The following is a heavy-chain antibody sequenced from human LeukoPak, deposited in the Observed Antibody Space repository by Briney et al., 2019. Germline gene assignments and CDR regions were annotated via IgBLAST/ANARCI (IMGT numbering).Heavy chain of an antibody. CDR1: GFTFSSYA. V-gene: IGHV3-30*04. D-gene: IGHD3-10*01. Sequence: GGSLRLSCAASGFTFSSYAMHWVRQAPGKGLEWVAVISYDGSNKYYADSVKGRFTISRDNPKNTLYLQMNSLRAEDTAVYYCAKAAYGSESYYDPFDYWGQGTLVTVSS. CDR2: ISYDGSNK. CDR3: AKAAYGSESYYDPFDY. J-gene: IGHJ4*02.